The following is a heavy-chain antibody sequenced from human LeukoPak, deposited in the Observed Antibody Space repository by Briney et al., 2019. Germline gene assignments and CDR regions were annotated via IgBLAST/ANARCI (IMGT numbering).Heavy chain of an antibody. CDR3: AKEATTVTAWFDP. D-gene: IGHD4-17*01. J-gene: IGHJ5*02. Sequence: GRSLRLSCAASGFTFSSYGMHWVRQAPGKGLEWVAVISYDGSNKYYADSVKGRFTISRDNSKNTLYLQMNSLRAEDTAVYYCAKEATTVTAWFDPWGQGTLVTVSS. V-gene: IGHV3-30*18. CDR1: GFTFSSYG. CDR2: ISYDGSNK.